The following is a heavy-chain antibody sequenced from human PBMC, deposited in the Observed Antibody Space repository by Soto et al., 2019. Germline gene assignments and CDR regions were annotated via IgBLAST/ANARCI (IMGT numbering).Heavy chain of an antibody. D-gene: IGHD6-6*01. CDR3: ARGGRYSSSSGEGYYYGMDV. CDR1: GYTFTSYD. Sequence: ASVKVSCKSSGYTFTSYDINWVRQATGQGLEWMGWMNPNSGNTGYAQKFQGRVTMTRNTSISTAYMELSSLRSEDTAVYYCARGGRYSSSSGEGYYYGMDVWGKGTTVPVSS. V-gene: IGHV1-8*01. CDR2: MNPNSGNT. J-gene: IGHJ6*04.